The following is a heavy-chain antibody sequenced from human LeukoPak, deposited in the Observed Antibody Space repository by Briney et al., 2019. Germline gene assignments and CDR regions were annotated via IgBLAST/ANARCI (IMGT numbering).Heavy chain of an antibody. V-gene: IGHV1-69*13. CDR3: ARITGTPPSGDY. D-gene: IGHD1-7*01. CDR1: GGTFSSYA. Sequence: SVKVSCKASGGTFSSYAISWVRQAPGLGLEWMGGIIPIFGTADYAQKFQGRVTITADESTSTAYMELSSLRSEDTAVYYCARITGTPPSGDYWGQGTLVTVSS. CDR2: IIPIFGTA. J-gene: IGHJ4*02.